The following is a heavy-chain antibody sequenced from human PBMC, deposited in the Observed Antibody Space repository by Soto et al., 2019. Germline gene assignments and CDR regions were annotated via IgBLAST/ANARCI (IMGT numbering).Heavy chain of an antibody. V-gene: IGHV1-18*01. CDR2: ISPDNGNT. Sequence: ASVKVSCKASGYTFTIYGINCVRQAPGQGLEWMGWISPDNGNTNYAQKLQGRVTMTRDTSTSTAYMELSSLRSEDTAVYYCARVLSWASYYDFWSGYYNYYYYGMDVWGQGTTVTVSS. CDR1: GYTFTIYG. CDR3: ARVLSWASYYDFWSGYYNYYYYGMDV. D-gene: IGHD3-3*01. J-gene: IGHJ6*02.